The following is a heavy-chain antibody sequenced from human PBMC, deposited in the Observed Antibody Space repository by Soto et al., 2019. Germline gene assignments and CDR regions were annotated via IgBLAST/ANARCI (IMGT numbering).Heavy chain of an antibody. V-gene: IGHV4-34*01. CDR1: GGSLTGYY. D-gene: IGHD5-12*01. Sequence: QVQLQQWGAGLLKPSETLSLTCAVNGGSLTGYYWSWIRQPPGKGREWIGEIKDGGSTNYSPSLRCRATISSDTSNNQFSLKLNSVTAADTAVYYCARGQEGIVATHWDQGALVTVSS. CDR2: IKDGGST. J-gene: IGHJ4*02. CDR3: ARGQEGIVATH.